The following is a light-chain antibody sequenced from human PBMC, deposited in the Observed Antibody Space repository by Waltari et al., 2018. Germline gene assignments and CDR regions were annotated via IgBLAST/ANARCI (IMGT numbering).Light chain of an antibody. V-gene: IGKV3-15*01. J-gene: IGKJ2*01. CDR3: QQYDNWPPYT. CDR1: QSVNSN. Sequence: EIVMTQSPATLSVSQGDRANIPCRASQSVNSNLAWYQQKPGQAPRLLIYTASTRATGVPARFSGSGSGTHFTLTISSLQSEDFAVYYCQQYDNWPPYTFGQGTNLEIK. CDR2: TAS.